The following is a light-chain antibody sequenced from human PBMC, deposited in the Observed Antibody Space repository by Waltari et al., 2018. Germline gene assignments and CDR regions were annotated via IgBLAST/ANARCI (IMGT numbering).Light chain of an antibody. V-gene: IGKV1-39*01. J-gene: IGKJ1*01. CDR3: QQSYSTPWT. CDR2: SAS. Sequence: DIQLTQSPSSLSASVGDRVTITCRASQSISSYLNWYNHKPGNAPKLLIYSASSLQSGVPARFSGSGSGTDFTLTISSLQPEDVATYYCQQSYSTPWTFGQGTKVEIK. CDR1: QSISSY.